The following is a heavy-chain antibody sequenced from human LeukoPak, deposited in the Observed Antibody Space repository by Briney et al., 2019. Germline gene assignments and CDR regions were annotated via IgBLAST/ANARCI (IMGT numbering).Heavy chain of an antibody. CDR1: GDSISSSDYY. CDR3: ARGSRRLADFHY. J-gene: IGHJ4*02. V-gene: IGHV4-39*01. CDR2: ICYSGST. Sequence: SETLSLTCTVSGDSISSSDYYWGWIRQPAGKGLGWIVTICYSGSTYYNPSLQSRVTISVDTSKNQFSLELSSVTAADTAVYYCARGSRRLADFHYWGEGTLVTVSS. D-gene: IGHD1-26*01.